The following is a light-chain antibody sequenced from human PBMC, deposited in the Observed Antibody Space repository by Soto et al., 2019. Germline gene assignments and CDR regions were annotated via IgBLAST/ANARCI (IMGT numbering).Light chain of an antibody. CDR1: RSDIGAYNF. CDR2: DVN. V-gene: IGLV2-14*03. Sequence: QSALTQPASVSGSPGQSITISCSGTRSDIGAYNFVSWYQQHSGEVPKLILYDVNVRPSGVSNRFSGSKSGNTASLTISGLQAEDEAEYYCASWTTSTTMIFGGGTQLAVL. J-gene: IGLJ2*01. CDR3: ASWTTSTTMI.